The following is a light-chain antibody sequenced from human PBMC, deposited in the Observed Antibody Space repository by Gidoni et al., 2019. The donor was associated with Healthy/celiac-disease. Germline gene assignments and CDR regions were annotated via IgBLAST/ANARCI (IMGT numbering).Light chain of an antibody. CDR3: QQYNSDPYT. Sequence: DIQLTHSPSTLSASVGDRVTITCRASQSISSWLAWYQQKPGKAPKLLIYKASSLESGVPSRFSGSGSGTEFTLTISGLQPDDFATYYCQQYNSDPYTFXQXTKLEIK. CDR2: KAS. CDR1: QSISSW. J-gene: IGKJ2*01. V-gene: IGKV1-5*03.